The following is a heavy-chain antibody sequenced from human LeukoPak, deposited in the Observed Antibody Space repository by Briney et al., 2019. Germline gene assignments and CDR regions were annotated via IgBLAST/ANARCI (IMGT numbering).Heavy chain of an antibody. CDR3: AKPSLAAAVNLWVSGGNWFDS. V-gene: IGHV3-23*01. CDR1: GFTFNSYA. CDR2: ISGSDGST. J-gene: IGHJ5*01. Sequence: GGSLRLSCAASGFTFNSYAMSWVRQAPGKGLEWVSAISGSDGSTYYADSVKGRFTISRDNSKNTLYLQMNSLRAEDTAVYYCAKPSLAAAVNLWVSGGNWFDSWGQGTLVTVSS. D-gene: IGHD6-13*01.